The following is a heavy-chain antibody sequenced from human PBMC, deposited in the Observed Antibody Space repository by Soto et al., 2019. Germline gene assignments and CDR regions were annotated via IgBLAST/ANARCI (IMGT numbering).Heavy chain of an antibody. J-gene: IGHJ4*02. V-gene: IGHV2-26*01. CDR2: IFWNNER. D-gene: IGHD1-7*01. CDR3: TRALREELPIYDFDS. CDR1: GFSLSKARMG. Sequence: QVTLKETGPVLVKPTETLTLTCTVSGFSLSKARMGVSWIRQPPGKSLECLAHIFWNNERAYSTSLKSRLTISKDTSKSQVVLTMTNMDPVDTGTYCCTRALREELPIYDFDSWGQGTLVTVSS.